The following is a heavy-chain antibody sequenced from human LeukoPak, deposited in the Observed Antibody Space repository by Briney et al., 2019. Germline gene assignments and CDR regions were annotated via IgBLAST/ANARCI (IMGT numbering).Heavy chain of an antibody. CDR1: GGTFSSYA. CDR2: IIPILGIA. D-gene: IGHD4-17*01. V-gene: IGHV1-69*04. Sequence: SVKASCKASGGTFSSYAISWVRQAPGQGLEWMGRIIPILGIANYAQKFQGRVTITADKSTSTAYMELSSLRSEDTAVYYCARVGPDYGDYDYWGQGTLVTVSS. CDR3: ARVGPDYGDYDY. J-gene: IGHJ4*02.